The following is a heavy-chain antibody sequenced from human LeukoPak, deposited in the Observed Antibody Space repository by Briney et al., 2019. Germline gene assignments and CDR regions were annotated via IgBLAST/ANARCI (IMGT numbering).Heavy chain of an antibody. CDR3: AKSLDRHSSGDNFDY. CDR1: GFPFSSYA. D-gene: IGHD6-25*01. J-gene: IGHJ4*02. V-gene: IGHV3-23*01. Sequence: PGGSLRLSCAASGFPFSSYAMSWVRQAPGKGLEWVSLIISSGASTDYADSVKGRFTISRDNSKHTLYLQMNGLRAEDTAVYFCAKSLDRHSSGDNFDYWGQGTLVTVSS. CDR2: IISSGAST.